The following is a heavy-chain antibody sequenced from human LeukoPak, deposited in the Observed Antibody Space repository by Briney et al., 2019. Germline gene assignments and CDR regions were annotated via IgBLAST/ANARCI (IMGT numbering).Heavy chain of an antibody. D-gene: IGHD2-2*01. CDR1: GFTFSSYS. V-gene: IGHV3-23*01. CDR2: ISGSGGST. J-gene: IGHJ6*03. CDR3: AKGTPYCSSTSCHSYMDV. Sequence: PGGSLRLSCAASGFTFSSYSMNWVRQAPGKGLEWVSAISGSGGSTYYADSVKGRFTISRDNSKNTLYLQMNSLRAEDTAVYYCAKGTPYCSSTSCHSYMDVWGKGTTVTISS.